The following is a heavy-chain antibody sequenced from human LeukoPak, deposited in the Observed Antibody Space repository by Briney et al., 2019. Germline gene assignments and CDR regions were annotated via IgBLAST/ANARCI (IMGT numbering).Heavy chain of an antibody. CDR1: GYTFTGYS. Sequence: GASVKVSCKASGYTFTGYSIHWVRQAPGQGLEWMGWINPNNDVTRYAQKFQGRVTMSSDVSITTAYMELSSLISDDTAVYFCTLKAHYNYQICDWFDFWGQGTLVTVSS. J-gene: IGHJ5*01. D-gene: IGHD5-24*01. CDR3: TLKAHYNYQICDWFDF. V-gene: IGHV1-2*02. CDR2: INPNNDVT.